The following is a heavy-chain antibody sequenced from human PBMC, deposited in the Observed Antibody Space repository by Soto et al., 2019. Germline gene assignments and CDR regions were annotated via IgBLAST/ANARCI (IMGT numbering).Heavy chain of an antibody. CDR1: GFTFSSHA. CDR3: AKDPIGSLAVRIDY. J-gene: IGHJ4*02. V-gene: IGHV3-23*01. CDR2: ISPTGVST. D-gene: IGHD6-19*01. Sequence: PGGSLRLSCAASGFTFSSHAMSWVRQAPGKGLEWVSSISPTGVSTYYADSVKGRFAISRDNHRDTLYLQMNSLRADDTAVYYCAKDPIGSLAVRIDYWGKGTLVTVSS.